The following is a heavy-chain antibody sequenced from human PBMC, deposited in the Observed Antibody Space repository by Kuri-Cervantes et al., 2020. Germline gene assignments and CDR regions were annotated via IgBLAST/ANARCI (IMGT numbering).Heavy chain of an antibody. D-gene: IGHD6-13*01. CDR1: GFTFSSYW. J-gene: IGHJ5*02. V-gene: IGHV3-48*02. Sequence: GESLKISCAASGFTFSSYWMHRVRQAPGKGLEWVSYISSSSSTIYYADSVKGRFTISRDNAKNSLYLQMNSLRDEDTAVYYCASLYSSSWRNWFDPWGQGTLVTVSS. CDR2: ISSSSSTI. CDR3: ASLYSSSWRNWFDP.